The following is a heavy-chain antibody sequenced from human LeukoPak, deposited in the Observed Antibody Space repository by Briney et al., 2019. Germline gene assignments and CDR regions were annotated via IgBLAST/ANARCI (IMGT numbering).Heavy chain of an antibody. CDR3: ARPRDGYYYDSSGYYW. CDR2: INWNGGST. Sequence: PGGSLRLSCAASGFTFDDYGMSWVRQAPGKGLEWVSGINWNGGSTGYADSVKGRFTISRDNAKNSLYLQMNSLRAEATALYYCARPRDGYYYDSSGYYWWGQGTLVTVSS. J-gene: IGHJ4*02. D-gene: IGHD3-22*01. CDR1: GFTFDDYG. V-gene: IGHV3-20*04.